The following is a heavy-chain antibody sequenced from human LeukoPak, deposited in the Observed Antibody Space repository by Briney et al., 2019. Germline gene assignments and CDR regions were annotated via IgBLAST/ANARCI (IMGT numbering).Heavy chain of an antibody. CDR3: AKTSVTAIAYFDS. D-gene: IGHD2-21*02. CDR1: GFTFSSYA. J-gene: IGHJ4*02. CDR2: VSGSGGST. V-gene: IGHV3-23*01. Sequence: GESLRLSCAASGFTFSSYAMSWVRQAPGKGLEWVSTVSGSGGSTYYADSVKGRFTMSRGNSKNTLCLQMNSLRAEDTAVYYCAKTSVTAIAYFDSWGQGTLVTVSS.